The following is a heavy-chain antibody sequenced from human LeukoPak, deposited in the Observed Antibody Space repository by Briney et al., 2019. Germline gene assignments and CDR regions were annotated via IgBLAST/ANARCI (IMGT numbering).Heavy chain of an antibody. CDR3: ARPHYCSGGSCYHFDP. J-gene: IGHJ5*02. V-gene: IGHV4-59*01. D-gene: IGHD2-15*01. CDR2: IYYSGST. CDR1: GGSISSYY. Sequence: SETLSLTCTVSGGSISSYYWSWVRQPPGKGLEWIGYIYYSGSTNYNPSPTSRVTISVDTSKNQFSLKLSSVTAADTAVYYCARPHYCSGGSCYHFDPWGQGTLVTVSS.